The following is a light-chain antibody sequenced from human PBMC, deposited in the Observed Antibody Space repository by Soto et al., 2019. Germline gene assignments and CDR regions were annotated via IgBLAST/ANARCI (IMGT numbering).Light chain of an antibody. CDR3: QPYSVYWT. CDR1: QDLSHY. J-gene: IGKJ1*01. V-gene: IGKV1-16*01. Sequence: DIQVTQSPSSVSASVGHRVTITCGASQDLSHYLAWYQQKPGKAPKLLIYGASSLRSGVPSRFTGIGSGTEFTLTIKSLKPDDFATDYCQPYSVYWTFRQGTQLDIK. CDR2: GAS.